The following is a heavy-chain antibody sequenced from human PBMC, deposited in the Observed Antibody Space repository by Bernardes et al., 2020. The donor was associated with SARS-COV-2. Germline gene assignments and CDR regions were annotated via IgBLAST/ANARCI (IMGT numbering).Heavy chain of an antibody. CDR3: ARVGRTYCGSDCYFDY. V-gene: IGHV3-21*01. D-gene: IGHD2-21*02. CDR2: ISSSSSYI. J-gene: IGHJ4*02. CDR1: GFTFSSYS. Sequence: GGSLRLSCAASGFTFSSYSMNWVRQAPGKGLEWVSSISSSSSYIYYADSVKGRFTISRDNAKNSLYLQMNSLRAEDTAVYYCARVGRTYCGSDCYFDYWGKGTLVTVSS.